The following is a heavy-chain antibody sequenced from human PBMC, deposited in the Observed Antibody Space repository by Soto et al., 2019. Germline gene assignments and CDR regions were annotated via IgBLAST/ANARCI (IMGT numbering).Heavy chain of an antibody. CDR2: IHYNGNT. Sequence: PSETLSLTCTVSGGSISSYYWNWIRQPPGKGLEWIGYIHYNGNTKYNPSLKSRVSMSVDTSKNQFSLRLISVTAADTAKYFCAREGNLGRWLQPLDFWGQGTLVTVSS. D-gene: IGHD5-12*01. V-gene: IGHV4-59*01. CDR1: GGSISSYY. J-gene: IGHJ4*02. CDR3: AREGNLGRWLQPLDF.